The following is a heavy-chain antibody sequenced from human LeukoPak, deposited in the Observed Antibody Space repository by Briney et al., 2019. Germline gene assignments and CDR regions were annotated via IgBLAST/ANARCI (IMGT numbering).Heavy chain of an antibody. D-gene: IGHD7-27*01. Sequence: SETLSLTCTVSGGSISSGSYYCGWIRQPPGKGLEWIGSMHYSGSTYYNPSLKSRVTISVDTSKNQLSLKVSSVTAADTAVYYCARRGTNWGRFDYWGQGTLVTVSS. V-gene: IGHV4-39*01. CDR3: ARRGTNWGRFDY. CDR1: GGSISSGSYY. CDR2: MHYSGST. J-gene: IGHJ4*02.